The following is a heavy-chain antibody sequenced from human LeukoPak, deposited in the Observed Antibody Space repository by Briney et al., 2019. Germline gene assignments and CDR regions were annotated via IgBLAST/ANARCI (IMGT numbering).Heavy chain of an antibody. J-gene: IGHJ4*02. CDR3: ARYSSSETFQ. CDR2: ISGSGGST. D-gene: IGHD6-13*01. V-gene: IGHV3-23*01. Sequence: GGSLRLSCAASGFTFSSYAMSWVRQAPGKGLEWVSAISGSGGSTYYADSVKGRFTISRDNARNSLYLQMNSLRAEDTAVYYCARYSSSETFQWGQGTLVTVSP. CDR1: GFTFSSYA.